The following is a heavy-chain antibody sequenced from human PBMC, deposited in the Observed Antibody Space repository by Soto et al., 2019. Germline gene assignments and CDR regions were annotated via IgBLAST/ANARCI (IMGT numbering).Heavy chain of an antibody. D-gene: IGHD5-12*01. Sequence: ASVKVSCKASGYTLTDYYLHWVRQAPGQGLEWLGWINPNTGDTKYAQKFQGRVTMTRDTSLSTAYMELTGLRSDDTAVYFGARDTTVATITGYHYYGMDVWGQGTTVTVSS. CDR2: INPNTGDT. J-gene: IGHJ6*02. CDR3: ARDTTVATITGYHYYGMDV. V-gene: IGHV1-2*02. CDR1: GYTLTDYY.